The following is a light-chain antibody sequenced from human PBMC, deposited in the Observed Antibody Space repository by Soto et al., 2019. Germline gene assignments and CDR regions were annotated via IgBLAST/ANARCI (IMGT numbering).Light chain of an antibody. J-gene: IGLJ1*01. CDR1: SSNIGAGYD. CDR2: GNS. CDR3: QSHDSILSTYV. Sequence: QSVLTQPPSVSGAPGQTVTISCTGSSSNIGAGYDVHWYQQLPGTGPKLLIYGNSNRPSGVPDRFSGSKSGTSASLAITGLQAEDEADYHCQSHDSILSTYVFGTGTKLTVL. V-gene: IGLV1-40*01.